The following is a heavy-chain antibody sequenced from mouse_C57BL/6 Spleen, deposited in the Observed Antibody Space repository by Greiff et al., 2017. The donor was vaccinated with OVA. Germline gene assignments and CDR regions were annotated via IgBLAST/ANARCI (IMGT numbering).Heavy chain of an antibody. Sequence: EVKLQESGPGMVKPSQSLSLTCTVTGYSITSGYDWHWIRHFPGNKLEWMGYISYSGSTNYNPSLKSRISITHDTSKNHFFLKLNSVTTEDTATYYCARVRGNYAMDYWGQGTSVTVSS. CDR1: GYSITSGYD. D-gene: IGHD3-2*02. J-gene: IGHJ4*01. CDR3: ARVRGNYAMDY. V-gene: IGHV3-1*01. CDR2: ISYSGST.